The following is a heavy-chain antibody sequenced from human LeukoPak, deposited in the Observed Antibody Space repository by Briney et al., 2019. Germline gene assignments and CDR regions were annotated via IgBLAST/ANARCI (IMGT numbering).Heavy chain of an antibody. CDR2: TYYRSTWYN. D-gene: IGHD2-2*01. CDR1: GDSVSSNSVT. J-gene: IGHJ5*02. CDR3: ARRLTQYDCFDP. V-gene: IGHV6-1*01. Sequence: SQTLSLTCALSGDSVSSNSVTWNWIRQSPSRGLEWLGRTYYRSTWYNDYAVSVRGRINVNPDTSKNQFSLHLNSVTPEDTAVYYCARRLTQYDCFDPWGQGILVTVSS.